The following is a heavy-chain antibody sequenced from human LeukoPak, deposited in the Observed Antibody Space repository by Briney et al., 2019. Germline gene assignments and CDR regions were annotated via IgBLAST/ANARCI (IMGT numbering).Heavy chain of an antibody. J-gene: IGHJ4*02. CDR3: ARGGWLQSSLWYYFDY. D-gene: IGHD5-24*01. CDR2: IYSGGST. Sequence: GSLRLSCAASGFTVSSNYMRWVRQAPGKGLEWVSVIYSGGSTYYADSVKGRFTISRDNSKNTLYLQMNSLRAEDTAVYYCARGGWLQSSLWYYFDYWGQGTLVTVSS. CDR1: GFTVSSNY. V-gene: IGHV3-53*01.